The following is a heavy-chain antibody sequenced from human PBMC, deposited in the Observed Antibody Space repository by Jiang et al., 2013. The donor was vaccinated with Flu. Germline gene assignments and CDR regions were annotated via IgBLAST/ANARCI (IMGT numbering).Heavy chain of an antibody. CDR3: AHSQYYSESSSYYFKPPVFDY. D-gene: IGHD3-22*01. CDR2: IYWDDDK. Sequence: GWIRQPPGKALEWLALIYWDDDKRYSPSLKSRLTITKDTSTTQVVLTMTNMDPADTATYYCAHSQYYSESSSYYFKPPVFDYWGQGTLVTVSS. J-gene: IGHJ4*02. V-gene: IGHV2-5*02.